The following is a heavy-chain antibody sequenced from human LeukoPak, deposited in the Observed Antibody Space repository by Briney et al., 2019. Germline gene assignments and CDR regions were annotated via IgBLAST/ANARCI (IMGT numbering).Heavy chain of an antibody. Sequence: ASVKVSCKASGYTFTDYYMHWVRQAPGKGLEWMGGFDPEDGETIYAQKFQGRVTMTEDTSTDTAYMELSSLRSEDTAVYYCATGWELNSALYYLWGQGTLVTVSS. CDR2: FDPEDGET. J-gene: IGHJ4*02. D-gene: IGHD1-26*01. CDR3: ATGWELNSALYYL. V-gene: IGHV1-24*01. CDR1: GYTFTDYY.